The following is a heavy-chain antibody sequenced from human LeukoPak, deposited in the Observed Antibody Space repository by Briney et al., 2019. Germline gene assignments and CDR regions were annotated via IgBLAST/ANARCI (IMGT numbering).Heavy chain of an antibody. CDR3: AGKYYYGSGSYYNNAFDY. J-gene: IGHJ4*02. CDR1: GYSISSGYY. D-gene: IGHD3-10*01. V-gene: IGHV4-61*01. CDR2: IYYSGST. Sequence: SETLSLTCTVSGYSISSGYYWGWIRQPPGKGLEWIGYIYYSGSTNYNPSLKSRVTISVDTSKNQFSLKLSSVTAADTAVYYCAGKYYYGSGSYYNNAFDYWGQGTLVTVSS.